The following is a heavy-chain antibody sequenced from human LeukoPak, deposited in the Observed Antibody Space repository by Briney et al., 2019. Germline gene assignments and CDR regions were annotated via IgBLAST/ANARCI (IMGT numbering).Heavy chain of an antibody. Sequence: GGSLRLSCAASGFTFSSYAMHWVRQAPGQGLEWVSGINFSGGSTYYADSVKGRFTISRDNSKNTLYLQMNSLRAEDTAVYYCAKRYCDSTTCFYYMDVWGKGTTVTVSS. V-gene: IGHV3-23*01. CDR3: AKRYCDSTTCFYYMDV. CDR2: INFSGGST. CDR1: GFTFSSYA. D-gene: IGHD2-2*01. J-gene: IGHJ6*03.